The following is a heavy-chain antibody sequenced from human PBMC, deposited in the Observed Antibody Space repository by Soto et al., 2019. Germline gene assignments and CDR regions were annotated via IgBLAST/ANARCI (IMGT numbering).Heavy chain of an antibody. CDR3: ASLPYDFWSGYHDAFDI. CDR1: GFTFSSYG. Sequence: PGGSLRLSCAASGFTFSSYGMHWVRQAPGKGLEWVAVIWYDGSNKYYADSVKGRFTISRDNAKNSLYLQMNSLRAEDTAVYYCASLPYDFWSGYHDAFDIWGQGTMVTVSS. D-gene: IGHD3-3*01. V-gene: IGHV3-33*03. CDR2: IWYDGSNK. J-gene: IGHJ3*02.